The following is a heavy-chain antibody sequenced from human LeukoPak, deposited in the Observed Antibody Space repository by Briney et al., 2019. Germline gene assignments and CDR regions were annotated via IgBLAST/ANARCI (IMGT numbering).Heavy chain of an antibody. J-gene: IGHJ4*02. CDR2: ITGSGGGT. CDR1: GFTFSSYA. V-gene: IGHV3-23*01. D-gene: IGHD6-19*01. Sequence: PEGSLRLSCAASGFTFSSYAMNWVRQAPGKGLEWVSGITGSGGGTYYADSVKGRFTISRDNSKNTLYLQMNSLRAEDTAVYYCAKGGSGWYGDYWGQGTLVTVSS. CDR3: AKGGSGWYGDY.